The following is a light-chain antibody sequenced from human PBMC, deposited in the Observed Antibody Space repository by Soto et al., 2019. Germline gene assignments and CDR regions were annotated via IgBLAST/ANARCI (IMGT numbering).Light chain of an antibody. CDR2: EVT. CDR3: SSHGGANNFYV. Sequence: QSALTQPPSASGSPGQSVTITCTGTSSDIGAYNYVSWYQQHPGKVPKLIIHEVTRRPSGVPDRFSASKSGNTASLTVSGLQAEDEADYYCSSHGGANNFYVFGTGTKVTVL. J-gene: IGLJ1*01. CDR1: SSDIGAYNY. V-gene: IGLV2-8*01.